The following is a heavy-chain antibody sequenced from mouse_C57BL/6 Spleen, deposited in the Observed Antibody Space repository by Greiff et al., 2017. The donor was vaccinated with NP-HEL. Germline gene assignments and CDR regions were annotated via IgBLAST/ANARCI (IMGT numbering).Heavy chain of an antibody. CDR3: ARGRYYGSLFDY. CDR2: IFPGSGCT. J-gene: IGHJ2*01. V-gene: IGHV1-56*01. D-gene: IGHD1-1*01. Sequence: QVQLQQSGPELVRPGASVKISCKAPGYTFTSHWMQWLRQRPDQGLEGIGEIFPGSGCTYFNEKFKGKATLTGDTSSSPAYMQRSSLTSEDSAVYFCARGRYYGSLFDYWGQGTTLTVSS. CDR1: GYTFTSHW.